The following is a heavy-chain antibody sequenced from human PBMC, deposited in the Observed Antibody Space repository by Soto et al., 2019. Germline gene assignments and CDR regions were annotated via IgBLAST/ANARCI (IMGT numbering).Heavy chain of an antibody. V-gene: IGHV3-9*01. CDR3: AKDIGRRDTMVRGVTLYYYYYGMDV. Sequence: SLRLSCAASGFTFDDYAMHWVRQAPGKGLEWVSGISWNSGSIGYADSVKGRFTISRDNAKNSLYLQMNSLRAEDTALYYCAKDIGRRDTMVRGVTLYYYYYGMDVWGQGTTVTVSS. D-gene: IGHD3-10*01. CDR2: ISWNSGSI. J-gene: IGHJ6*02. CDR1: GFTFDDYA.